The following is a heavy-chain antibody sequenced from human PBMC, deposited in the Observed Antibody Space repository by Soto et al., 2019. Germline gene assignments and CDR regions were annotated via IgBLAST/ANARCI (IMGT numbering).Heavy chain of an antibody. J-gene: IGHJ4*02. CDR2: INHSGST. D-gene: IGHD2-15*01. CDR3: AGRLPCSGGSCSLDY. CDR1: GGSFSGYY. Sequence: SETLSLTCAVYGGSFSGYYWSWIRQPPGKGLEWIGEINHSGSTNYNPSLKSRVTISVDTSKNQFSLKLSSVTAADTAVYYCAGRLPCSGGSCSLDYWGQGTLVTVSS. V-gene: IGHV4-34*01.